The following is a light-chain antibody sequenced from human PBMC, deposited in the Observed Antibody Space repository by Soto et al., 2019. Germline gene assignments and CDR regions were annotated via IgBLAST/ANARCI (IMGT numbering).Light chain of an antibody. V-gene: IGKV1-5*03. CDR2: KES. CDR3: QQYLSYPIT. Sequence: DIQMTQSPSTLSASVGDRVTITCRASQSISSWLAWYQQKPGKAPKSLIYKESSLESGVPSRFSGSGSGTEFTLTISSLQPDDFATYYCQQYLSYPITFGQGTRLEIK. J-gene: IGKJ5*01. CDR1: QSISSW.